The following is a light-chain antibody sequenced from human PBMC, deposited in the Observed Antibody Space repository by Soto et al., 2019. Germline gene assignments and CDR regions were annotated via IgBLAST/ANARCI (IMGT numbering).Light chain of an antibody. CDR1: QSVSSN. CDR2: GAS. CDR3: QQYYSYPPS. J-gene: IGKJ4*01. V-gene: IGKV3-15*01. Sequence: EIVLTQSPGTLSLSPGERATLSCRASQSVSSNLAWYQQKPGQAPRLLIYGASTRATGIPARFSGSGSGTDFTLTISCLQSEDFATYYCQQYYSYPPSFGGGTKVDIK.